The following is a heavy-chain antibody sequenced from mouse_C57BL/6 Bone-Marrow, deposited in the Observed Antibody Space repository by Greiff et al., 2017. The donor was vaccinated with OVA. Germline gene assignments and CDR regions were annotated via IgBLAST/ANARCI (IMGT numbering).Heavy chain of an antibody. CDR2: ISSGGSYT. J-gene: IGHJ2*01. CDR3: ARLGYY. Sequence: EVMLVESGGDLVKPGGSLKLSCAASGFTFSSYGMSWVRQTPDKRLEWVATISSGGSYTYYPDSVKGRFTISRDNAKNTRYLQMSSLKSEDTAMYYCARLGYYWGQGTTLTVSS. V-gene: IGHV5-6*01. CDR1: GFTFSSYG.